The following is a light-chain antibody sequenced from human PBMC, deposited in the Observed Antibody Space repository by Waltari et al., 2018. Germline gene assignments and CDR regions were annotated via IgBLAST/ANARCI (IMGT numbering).Light chain of an antibody. J-gene: IGKJ1*01. CDR1: RSISSD. V-gene: IGKV3-15*01. CDR3: QQYYQWPWT. Sequence: EIVMTQSPATLSVSPGERATLSCRASRSISSDLAWYQQKPGQAPRLLIYGASTRATGIPARVSGSGSGTVFTLTISSLQSEDFAVYYCQQYYQWPWTFGQGTKVEIK. CDR2: GAS.